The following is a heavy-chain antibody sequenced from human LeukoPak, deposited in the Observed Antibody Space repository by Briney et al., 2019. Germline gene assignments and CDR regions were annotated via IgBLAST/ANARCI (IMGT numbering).Heavy chain of an antibody. CDR2: INPKSGGT. CDR1: GYTFSGYY. Sequence: ASVKVSCKASGYTFSGYYMHWVRQAPGQGLEWMGWINPKSGGTNYAQKFQGRVTMTRDTSISTAYMELSSLRSDDTAVYYCASLYYDSSGDFDYWGQGTLVTVSS. J-gene: IGHJ4*02. CDR3: ASLYYDSSGDFDY. V-gene: IGHV1-2*02. D-gene: IGHD3-22*01.